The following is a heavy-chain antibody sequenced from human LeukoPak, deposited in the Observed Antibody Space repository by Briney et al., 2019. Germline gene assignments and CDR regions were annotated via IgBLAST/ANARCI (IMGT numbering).Heavy chain of an antibody. CDR1: GYTFTSYG. CDR2: ISSYNDNT. CDR3: ARDHRDYGDYVDY. Sequence: ASVKVSCKASGYTFTSYGISWVRQAPGQGLEWMGWISSYNDNTNYAQRLQGRVTMTIDTSTSTAYMELRSLRSDDTAVYYCARDHRDYGDYVDYWGQGTLVTVSS. D-gene: IGHD4-17*01. V-gene: IGHV1-18*01. J-gene: IGHJ4*02.